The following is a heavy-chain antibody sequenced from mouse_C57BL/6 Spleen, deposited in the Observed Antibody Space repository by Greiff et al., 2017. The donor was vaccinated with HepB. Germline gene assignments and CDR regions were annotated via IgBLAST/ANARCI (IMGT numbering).Heavy chain of an antibody. CDR1: GFSFNTYA. Sequence: EVQWVESGGGLVQPKGSLKLSCAASGFSFNTYAMNWVRQAPGKGLEWVARIRSKSNNYATYYADSVKDRFTISRDDSESMLYLQMNNLKTEDTAMYYCVRIYDGYFDYWGQGTTLTVSS. D-gene: IGHD2-3*01. J-gene: IGHJ2*01. CDR2: IRSKSNNYAT. CDR3: VRIYDGYFDY. V-gene: IGHV10-1*01.